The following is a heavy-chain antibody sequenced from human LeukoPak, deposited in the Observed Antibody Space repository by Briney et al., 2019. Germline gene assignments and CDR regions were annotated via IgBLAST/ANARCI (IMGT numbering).Heavy chain of an antibody. D-gene: IGHD6-13*01. CDR1: GFTFSSHG. CDR2: ISYDGSNK. V-gene: IGHV3-30*18. CDR3: AKDRRGAAAGTDGDYYYGMDV. J-gene: IGHJ6*04. Sequence: GRSLRLSCAASGFTFSSHGMHWVRQAPGKGLEWVAVISYDGSNKYYADSVKGRFTISRDNSKNTLYLQMNSLRAEDTAVYYCAKDRRGAAAGTDGDYYYGMDVWGKGTTVTVSS.